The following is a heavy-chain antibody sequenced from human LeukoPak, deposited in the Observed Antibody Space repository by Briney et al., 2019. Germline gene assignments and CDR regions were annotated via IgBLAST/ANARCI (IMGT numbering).Heavy chain of an antibody. J-gene: IGHJ6*03. Sequence: GGSLRLSCAASGFTFSSYGMHWVRQAPGKGLEWVAFIRYDGSNKYYADSVKGRLTISRDNSKNTLYLQMNSLRAEDTAVYYCAKDGPYGSGSYYAGYSTYYYYYMDVWGKGTTVTISS. D-gene: IGHD3-10*01. CDR1: GFTFSSYG. CDR2: IRYDGSNK. V-gene: IGHV3-30*02. CDR3: AKDGPYGSGSYYAGYSTYYYYYMDV.